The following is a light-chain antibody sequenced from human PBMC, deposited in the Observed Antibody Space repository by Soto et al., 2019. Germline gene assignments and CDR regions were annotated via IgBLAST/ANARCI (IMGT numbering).Light chain of an antibody. Sequence: EIVLTQSPGTLSLSPWERATLSCRASQSVNNYLAWYQQKPGQAPRLLIYRASTRTTGIPARFSGSGSGTEFTLTINSLQSEDFAVYYCQQYNNWPITFGQGTRLEIK. V-gene: IGKV3-15*01. CDR3: QQYNNWPIT. CDR1: QSVNNY. CDR2: RAS. J-gene: IGKJ5*01.